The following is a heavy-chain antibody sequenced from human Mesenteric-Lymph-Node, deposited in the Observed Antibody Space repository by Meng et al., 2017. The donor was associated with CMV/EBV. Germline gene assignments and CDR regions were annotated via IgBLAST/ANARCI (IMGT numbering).Heavy chain of an antibody. V-gene: IGHV4-59*12. CDR3: ARGLGYCSSTSCYRDYYYGMDV. Sequence: SETLSLTCTVSGGSISSYYWSWIRQHPGKGLEWIGYIYYSGSTYYNPSLKSRVTISVDTSKNQFSLKLSSVTAADTAVYYCARGLGYCSSTSCYRDYYYGMDVWGQGTTVTVSS. CDR2: IYYSGST. D-gene: IGHD2-2*03. J-gene: IGHJ6*02. CDR1: GGSISSYY.